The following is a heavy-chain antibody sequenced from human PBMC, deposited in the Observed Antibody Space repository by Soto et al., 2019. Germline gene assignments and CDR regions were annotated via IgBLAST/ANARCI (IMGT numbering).Heavy chain of an antibody. CDR3: ARDDTYYYDSSGFPHDY. J-gene: IGHJ4*02. Sequence: QVQLVESGGGVVQPGRSLRLSCAASGFTFSSYGMHWVRQAPGKGLEWVAVIWYDGSNKYYADSVKGRFTISRDNSKNTLYLQMNSLRAEDTAVYYCARDDTYYYDSSGFPHDYWGQGTLVTVSS. CDR1: GFTFSSYG. V-gene: IGHV3-33*01. CDR2: IWYDGSNK. D-gene: IGHD3-22*01.